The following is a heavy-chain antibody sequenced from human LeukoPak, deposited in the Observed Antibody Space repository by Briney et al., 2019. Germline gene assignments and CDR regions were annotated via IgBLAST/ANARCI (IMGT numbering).Heavy chain of an antibody. Sequence: SETLSLTCTVSGGSISSSSYYWGWIRQPPGKGLEWIGSIYYSGSTYYNPSLKSRVTISVDTSKNQFSLKLSSVTAADTAVYYCAREDRPTITWSYFDYWGQGTLVTVSS. J-gene: IGHJ4*02. D-gene: IGHD5-12*01. CDR3: AREDRPTITWSYFDY. V-gene: IGHV4-39*07. CDR1: GGSISSSSYY. CDR2: IYYSGST.